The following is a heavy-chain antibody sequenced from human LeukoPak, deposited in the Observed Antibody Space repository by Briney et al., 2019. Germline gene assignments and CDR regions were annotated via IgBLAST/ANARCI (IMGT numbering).Heavy chain of an antibody. CDR1: GGSISRSSYY. D-gene: IGHD6-13*01. J-gene: IGHJ4*02. CDR3: ARDRRQQPFDY. Sequence: TSETLSLTCSVSGGSISRSSYYWGWIRQPPGKGPEWIGSVYYGGNTYYNPSLKSRVTISVDTSKNQFSLKLSSVTAADTAVYYCARDRRQQPFDYWGQGTLVTVSS. V-gene: IGHV4-39*07. CDR2: VYYGGNT.